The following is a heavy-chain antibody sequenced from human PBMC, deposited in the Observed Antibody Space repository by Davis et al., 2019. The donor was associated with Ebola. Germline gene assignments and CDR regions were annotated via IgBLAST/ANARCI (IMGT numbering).Heavy chain of an antibody. D-gene: IGHD3-22*01. CDR2: TSAYNGNT. Sequence: AASVKVSCKASGYTFTSYGISWVRQAPGQGLEWMGWTSAYNGNTNYAQKLQGRVTMTTDTSTSTAYMELRSLRSDDTAVYYCASGLRARGGGLLDYYYYYGMDVWGQGTTVTVSS. CDR3: ASGLRARGGGLLDYYYYYGMDV. J-gene: IGHJ6*02. CDR1: GYTFTSYG. V-gene: IGHV1-18*01.